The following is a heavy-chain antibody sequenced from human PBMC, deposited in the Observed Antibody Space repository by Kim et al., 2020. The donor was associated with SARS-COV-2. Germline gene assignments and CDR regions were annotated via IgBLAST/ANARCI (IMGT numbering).Heavy chain of an antibody. CDR3: ARVSRYSGYESDDY. Sequence: GGSLRLSCAASGFTFSSYWMSWVRQAPGKGLEWVANIKQDGSEKYYVDSVKGRFTISRDNAKNSLYLQMNSLRAEDTAVYYCARVSRYSGYESDDYWGQGTLVTVPS. J-gene: IGHJ4*02. CDR1: GFTFSSYW. V-gene: IGHV3-7*03. D-gene: IGHD5-12*01. CDR2: IKQDGSEK.